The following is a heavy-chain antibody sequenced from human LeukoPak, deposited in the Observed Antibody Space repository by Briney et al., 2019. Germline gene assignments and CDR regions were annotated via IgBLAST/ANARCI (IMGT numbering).Heavy chain of an antibody. D-gene: IGHD3-10*01. CDR3: ARYVPLFSGDAFDI. V-gene: IGHV4-34*01. J-gene: IGHJ3*02. CDR2: INHSGST. Sequence: SETLSLTCAVYGGSFSGYYWSWIRQPPGKGLEWIGEINHSGSTNYNPSLKSRVTISVDTSKNQFSLKLSSVTAADTAVYYCARYVPLFSGDAFDIWGQGTMVTVSS. CDR1: GGSFSGYY.